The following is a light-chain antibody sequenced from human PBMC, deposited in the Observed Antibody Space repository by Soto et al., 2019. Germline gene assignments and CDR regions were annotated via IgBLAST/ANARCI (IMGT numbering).Light chain of an antibody. J-gene: IGKJ1*01. CDR1: QTISGTY. CDR2: SSS. CDR3: QQYGRSPTWT. V-gene: IGKV3-20*01. Sequence: EIVVTQSPGTLSFSPGERATLSCRASQTISGTYLAWYQQKPGQAPRLLIYSSSSRAAGVSDRFSGSGSGTDFSLTISRLEPEDFAMYYCQQYGRSPTWTFGQGTKVDIK.